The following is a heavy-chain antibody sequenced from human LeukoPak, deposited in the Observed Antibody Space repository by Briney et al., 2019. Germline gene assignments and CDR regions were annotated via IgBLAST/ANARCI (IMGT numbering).Heavy chain of an antibody. CDR3: AKDSVSGSYRLDAFDI. CDR2: ISGSGGST. CDR1: GFTFSSYA. Sequence: GGSLRLSCAASGFTFSSYAMSWVRQAPGKGLEWVSAISGSGGSTYYADSVKGRFTISRDNSKNTLYLQMNSLRAEDTAVYYCAKDSVSGSYRLDAFDIWGQGTMVTASS. D-gene: IGHD1-26*01. J-gene: IGHJ3*02. V-gene: IGHV3-23*01.